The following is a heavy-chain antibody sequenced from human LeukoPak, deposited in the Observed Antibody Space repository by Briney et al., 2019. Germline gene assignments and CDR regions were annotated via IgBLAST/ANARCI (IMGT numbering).Heavy chain of an antibody. CDR1: GFTFSSYG. J-gene: IGHJ4*02. D-gene: IGHD1-26*01. V-gene: IGHV3-30*02. CDR3: AKDFRSGSYFFDY. Sequence: PGGSLRLSCAASGFTFSSYGMHWVRQAPGKGLEWVAFIRYDGSNKYYADSVKGRFTISRDNSKNTLYLQMNSLRAEDTAVYYCAKDFRSGSYFFDYWGQGILVTVSS. CDR2: IRYDGSNK.